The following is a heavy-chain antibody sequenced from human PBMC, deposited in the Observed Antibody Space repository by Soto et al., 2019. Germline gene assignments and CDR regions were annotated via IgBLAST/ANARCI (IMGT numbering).Heavy chain of an antibody. J-gene: IGHJ6*02. CDR3: AREGYCSSTSCYGYYYYGMDV. D-gene: IGHD2-2*01. V-gene: IGHV1-18*04. CDR2: ISAYNGNT. Sequence: QVQLVQSGAEVKKPGASVKVSCKASGYTFTSYGISWVRQAPGQGLEWMGWISAYNGNTNYAQKLQGRVTMTTDTSTSTAYMELRSLRSDDTAVYYCAREGYCSSTSCYGYYYYGMDVWGQGTTVTVSS. CDR1: GYTFTSYG.